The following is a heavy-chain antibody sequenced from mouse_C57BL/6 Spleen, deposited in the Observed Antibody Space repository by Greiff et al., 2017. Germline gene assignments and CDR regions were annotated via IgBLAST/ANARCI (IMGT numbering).Heavy chain of an antibody. D-gene: IGHD2-5*01. CDR2: IDPENGDT. CDR1: GFNIKDDY. CDR3: TTYSNYVGWFAY. Sequence: EVQVVESGAELVRPGASVKLSCTASGFNIKDDYMHWVKQRPEQGLEWIGWIDPENGDTEYASKFQGKATITADTSSNTAYLQLSSLTSEDTAVYYCTTYSNYVGWFAYWGQGTLVTVSA. V-gene: IGHV14-4*01. J-gene: IGHJ3*01.